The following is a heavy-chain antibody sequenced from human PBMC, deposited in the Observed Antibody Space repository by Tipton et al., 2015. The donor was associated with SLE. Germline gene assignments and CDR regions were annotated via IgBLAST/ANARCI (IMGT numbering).Heavy chain of an antibody. Sequence: SLRLSCAASGFRFSSSGMHWVRQVAGKVLEWVALIWNDGSYKYYSEYVRGRFTISRDNSKNILFLEMNSLVVEDTAVYYCAKRASTIATHYSYDMDVWGQGTTVTVSS. CDR2: IWNDGSYK. J-gene: IGHJ6*02. V-gene: IGHV3-30*02. D-gene: IGHD1-14*01. CDR1: GFRFSSSG. CDR3: AKRASTIATHYSYDMDV.